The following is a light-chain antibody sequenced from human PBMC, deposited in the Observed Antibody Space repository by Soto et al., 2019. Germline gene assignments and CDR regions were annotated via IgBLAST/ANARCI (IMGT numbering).Light chain of an antibody. CDR2: AAS. J-gene: IGKJ4*01. CDR1: QGIRSG. V-gene: IGKV1-17*02. Sequence: IQMTQSPSSLSASVGDRVTITCRASQGIRSGLGWYQQKPGKAPKRLIDAASSLQSGVPSRFSGSESGTEFTLTISNLQPDDFATYYCQQYDNYPLTFGGGTKVDIK. CDR3: QQYDNYPLT.